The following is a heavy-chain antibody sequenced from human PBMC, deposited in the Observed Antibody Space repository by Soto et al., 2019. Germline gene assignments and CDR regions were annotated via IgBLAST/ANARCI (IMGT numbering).Heavy chain of an antibody. Sequence: GASVKVSCKASGGTFSSYAISWVRQAPGQGLEWMGGIIPIFGTANYAQKFQGRVTITADESTSTAYMELSSLRSEDTAVYYCARDNATAMVPLDPYYGMDVWGQGTTVTVSS. D-gene: IGHD5-18*01. CDR3: ARDNATAMVPLDPYYGMDV. V-gene: IGHV1-69*13. J-gene: IGHJ6*02. CDR1: GGTFSSYA. CDR2: IIPIFGTA.